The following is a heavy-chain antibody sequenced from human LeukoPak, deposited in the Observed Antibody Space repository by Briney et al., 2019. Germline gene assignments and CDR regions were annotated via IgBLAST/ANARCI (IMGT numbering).Heavy chain of an antibody. J-gene: IGHJ6*03. Sequence: SETLSLTCAVYGGSFSGYYWSWVRQPPGKGLEWIGEINHSGSTNYNPPLKSRVTISVDTSKNQFSLKLSSVTAADTAVYYCARVTRYQLLYYYYYMDVWGKGTTVTVSS. D-gene: IGHD2-2*01. CDR3: ARVTRYQLLYYYYYMDV. CDR1: GGSFSGYY. V-gene: IGHV4-34*01. CDR2: INHSGST.